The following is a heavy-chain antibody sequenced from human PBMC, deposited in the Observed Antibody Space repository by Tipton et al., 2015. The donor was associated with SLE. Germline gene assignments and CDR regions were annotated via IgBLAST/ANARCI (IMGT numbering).Heavy chain of an antibody. CDR2: THNSGST. Sequence: GLVKPSETLSLTCTVSGASISSHYWNWIRQSPGKGLEWIGYTHNSGSTNYNPSLKSRVTISLDTSRNQLSLKLSSVTAADTAVYYCARGSVVADDYWGQGTLVTVSS. CDR3: ARGSVVADDY. J-gene: IGHJ4*01. D-gene: IGHD2-15*01. CDR1: GASISSHY. V-gene: IGHV4-59*11.